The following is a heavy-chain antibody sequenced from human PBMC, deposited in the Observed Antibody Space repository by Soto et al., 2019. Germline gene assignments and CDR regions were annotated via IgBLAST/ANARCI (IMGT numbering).Heavy chain of an antibody. D-gene: IGHD6-19*01. CDR1: GYTFTNYG. J-gene: IGHJ4*02. CDR3: ARDAAVGLFDY. V-gene: IGHV1-18*01. Sequence: QVQLVQSGAEVKKPGASMKVSCKASGYTFTNYGISWVRQAPGQGLEWMGWINVYNGNTKYAQKLQGRVTMTTDTSTSTAYMERRSLRSDDTAVHFCARDAAVGLFDYWGQGTLVTVSS. CDR2: INVYNGNT.